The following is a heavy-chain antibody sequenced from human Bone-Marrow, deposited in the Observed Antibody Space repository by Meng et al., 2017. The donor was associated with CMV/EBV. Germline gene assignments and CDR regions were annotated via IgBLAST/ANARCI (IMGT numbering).Heavy chain of an antibody. Sequence: ASVKVSCKASGYTFTSYDINWVRQAPGQGLEWMGIINPSGGSTSYAQKFQGRVTMTRDTSTSTVYMELSSLRSEDTAVYYCALVVMKVWNWFDPWGQGTLVTVSS. J-gene: IGHJ5*02. D-gene: IGHD3-22*01. V-gene: IGHV1-46*01. CDR1: GYTFTSYD. CDR3: ALVVMKVWNWFDP. CDR2: INPSGGST.